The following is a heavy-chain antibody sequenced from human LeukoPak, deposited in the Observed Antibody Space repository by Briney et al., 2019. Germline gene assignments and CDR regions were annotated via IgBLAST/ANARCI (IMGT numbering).Heavy chain of an antibody. D-gene: IGHD4-17*01. Sequence: LSGGSLRLSCAASEFSVGSNYMTWVRQAPGKGLEWVSLIYSGGSTYYADSVKGRFTISRDNSKNTLYLQMNSLRAEDTAVYYCARGSDYGDSFDYWGQGTLVTVSS. CDR3: ARGSDYGDSFDY. V-gene: IGHV3-66*01. CDR1: EFSVGSNY. CDR2: IYSGGST. J-gene: IGHJ4*02.